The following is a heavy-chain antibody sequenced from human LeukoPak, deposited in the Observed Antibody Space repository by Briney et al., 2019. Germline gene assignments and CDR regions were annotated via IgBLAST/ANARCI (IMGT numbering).Heavy chain of an antibody. CDR3: ARGGQLQMGVKY. Sequence: PGGSLRLSCAASGFTVSSNYMSWVRRAPGKGLEWVSVIYSGGSTYYADSVKGRFTISRDNSKNTLYLQMNSLRAEDTTVYYCARGGQLQMGVKYWGQGTLVTVSS. D-gene: IGHD3-16*01. V-gene: IGHV3-66*01. CDR2: IYSGGST. J-gene: IGHJ4*02. CDR1: GFTVSSNY.